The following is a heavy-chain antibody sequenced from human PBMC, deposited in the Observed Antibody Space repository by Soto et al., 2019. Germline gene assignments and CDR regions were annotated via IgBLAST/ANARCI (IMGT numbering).Heavy chain of an antibody. J-gene: IGHJ4*02. CDR2: IYYSGST. Sequence: QLQLQESGPGLVKPSETLSLTCTVSGGSISSSSYYWGWIRQPPGKGLEWIGSIYYSGSTYYYPSLNTRVTISVDTSKNQFSLKLSSATAADTDVYYCARPEGAYWGQVTLVTVSS. CDR1: GGSISSSSYY. CDR3: ARPEGAY. V-gene: IGHV4-39*01.